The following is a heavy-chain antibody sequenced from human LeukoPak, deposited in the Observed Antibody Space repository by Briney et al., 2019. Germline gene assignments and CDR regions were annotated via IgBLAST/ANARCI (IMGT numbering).Heavy chain of an antibody. D-gene: IGHD5-24*01. CDR2: ISESGGDT. CDR1: GFTFDIYV. V-gene: IGHV3-23*01. CDR3: ARGRWPRLIDY. Sequence: GGSLRLSCAASGFTFDIYVMNWVRQAPGKGLEWVSGISESGGDTHYADSVKGRFSISRDNSKNTLYLQINSLRVEDTAVYLCARGRWPRLIDYWGQGTLITVSA. J-gene: IGHJ4*02.